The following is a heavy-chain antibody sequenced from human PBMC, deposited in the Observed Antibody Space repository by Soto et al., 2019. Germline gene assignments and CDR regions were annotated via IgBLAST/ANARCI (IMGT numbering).Heavy chain of an antibody. CDR3: ARDWETSATGLIDS. V-gene: IGHV3-30-3*01. J-gene: IGHJ4*02. CDR2: TSYDGSNK. D-gene: IGHD3-9*01. CDR1: GFTFSSYA. Sequence: GGSLRVSCVASGFTFSSYALHWVRQAPGKGLEWVAVTSYDGSNKYYADSVEGRFTISRDNSKNTLYLQTSSLTTEDTAMYYCARDWETSATGLIDSWGQGTLVTVSS.